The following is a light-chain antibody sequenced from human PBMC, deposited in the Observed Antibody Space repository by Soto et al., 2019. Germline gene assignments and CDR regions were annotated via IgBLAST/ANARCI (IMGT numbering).Light chain of an antibody. J-gene: IGKJ1*01. CDR2: KAS. V-gene: IGKV1-5*03. Sequence: DIQMTQSPSTLSASVGDRVTITCRASQSISSWLAWYQQKPGTAPKLLIYKASSLEIGVPSRFSGSGSGTEVPLTISSLQPDDFATYYCQQYNSYPWTFGQGTKVEIK. CDR3: QQYNSYPWT. CDR1: QSISSW.